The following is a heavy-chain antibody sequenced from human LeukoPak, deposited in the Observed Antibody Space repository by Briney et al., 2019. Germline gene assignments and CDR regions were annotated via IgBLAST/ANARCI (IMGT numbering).Heavy chain of an antibody. Sequence: GGSLTLSCAASGFTFSYYAMHWVRNAPGKGLEGVAFISSDGSDKYYADSMKGRFSISRDNSKNTLYLQMTSLRGEDTAMYFCAREGTARDAFDIWGEGTMGTVSS. CDR3: AREGTARDAFDI. V-gene: IGHV3-30-3*01. CDR2: ISSDGSDK. D-gene: IGHD2-21*02. J-gene: IGHJ3*02. CDR1: GFTFSYYA.